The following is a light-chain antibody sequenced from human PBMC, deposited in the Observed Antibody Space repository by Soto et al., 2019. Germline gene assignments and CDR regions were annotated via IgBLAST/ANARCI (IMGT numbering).Light chain of an antibody. CDR2: GNS. CDR3: QSYDSSLSGYVV. CDR1: SSNIGAGYD. J-gene: IGLJ2*01. V-gene: IGLV1-40*01. Sequence: QSVLTQPPSVSGAPGQRVTISRTGSSSNIGAGYDVHWYQQLPGTAPKLLIYGNSNRPSGVPDRFSGSKSGTSASLAITGLQAADEADYYCQSYDSSLSGYVVFGGGTKLTVL.